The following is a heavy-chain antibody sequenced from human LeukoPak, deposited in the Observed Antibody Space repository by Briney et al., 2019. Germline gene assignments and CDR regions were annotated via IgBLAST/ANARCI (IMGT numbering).Heavy chain of an antibody. D-gene: IGHD3-22*01. V-gene: IGHV5-51*01. CDR2: IYPGDSDT. CDR1: GYRFTSYW. CDR3: ARLGLYDTSGFYHPLDY. J-gene: IGHJ4*02. Sequence: GESLKISCKGSGYRFTSYWIGWVRQMPGKGLEWMGIIYPGDSDTRYSPSFQGQVTISADKSISTAYLQWSSLKAPDTAMYYCARLGLYDTSGFYHPLDYWGQGALVTVSS.